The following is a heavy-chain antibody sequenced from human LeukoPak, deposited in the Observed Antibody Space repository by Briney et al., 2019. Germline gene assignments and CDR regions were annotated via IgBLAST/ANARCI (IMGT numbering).Heavy chain of an antibody. CDR3: ARERRIAARPGYFDY. D-gene: IGHD6-6*01. J-gene: IGHJ4*02. CDR2: ISSSSSTI. V-gene: IGHV3-48*04. CDR1: GFTFSSYS. Sequence: GGSLRLSCAASGFTFSSYSMNWVRQAPGKGLEWVSYISSSSSTIYYADSVKGRFTISRDNAKNSLYLQMNSLRAEDTAVYYCARERRIAARPGYFDYWGQGTLVIVSS.